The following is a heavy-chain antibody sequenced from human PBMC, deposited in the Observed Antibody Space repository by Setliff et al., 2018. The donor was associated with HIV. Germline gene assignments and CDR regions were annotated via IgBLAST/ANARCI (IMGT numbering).Heavy chain of an antibody. CDR1: GFPFSTYG. V-gene: IGHV3-33*01. D-gene: IGHD6-19*01. J-gene: IGHJ4*02. CDR2: IWYDGTNK. CDR3: ATDQQWLAQGWGGPHY. Sequence: PGGSLRLSCAASGFPFSTYGMHWVRQAPGKGLESVALIWYDGTNKRYADSVKGRFTISRDNSKSTLFLQMNTPRAKDTAVYYCATDQQWLAQGWGGPHYWGQGTLVTVSS.